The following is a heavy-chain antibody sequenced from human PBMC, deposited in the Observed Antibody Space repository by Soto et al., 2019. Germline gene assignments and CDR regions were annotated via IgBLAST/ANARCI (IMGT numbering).Heavy chain of an antibody. J-gene: IGHJ4*02. CDR3: ASAPNYDYYFDY. D-gene: IGHD1-7*01. CDR2: IYYSGST. CDR1: GGSISSYY. V-gene: IGHV4-59*01. Sequence: SETLSLTCTVSGGSISSYYWSWIRQPPGKGLEWIGYIYYSGSTNYNPSLKSRVTISVDTSKNQFSLKLSSVTAADTAVYYCASAPNYDYYFDYWGQGTLVTVSS.